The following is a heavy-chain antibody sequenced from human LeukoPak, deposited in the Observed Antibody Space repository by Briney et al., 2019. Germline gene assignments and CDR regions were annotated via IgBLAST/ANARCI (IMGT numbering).Heavy chain of an antibody. D-gene: IGHD6-19*01. Sequence: PGGSLRLSCAASGFTFSSYAMSWVRQAPGKGLEWVAVIWYDGSNKYYADSVKGRFTISRDNSKNTLYLQMNSLRAEDTAVYYCARDGSSGNFDYWGQGTLVTVSS. CDR1: GFTFSSYA. V-gene: IGHV3-33*08. CDR2: IWYDGSNK. CDR3: ARDGSSGNFDY. J-gene: IGHJ4*02.